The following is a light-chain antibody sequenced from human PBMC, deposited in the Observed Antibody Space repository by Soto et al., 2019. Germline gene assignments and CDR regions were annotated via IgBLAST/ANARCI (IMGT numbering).Light chain of an antibody. Sequence: EIVMTQSPATLSVSPGERASLSCRASQSVGSTLAWYQQKPGQAPRLLIYGVSSRATAVPARFSGSGSETEFTLTISSLLSDDSAVYYCQQYNKWPITFGQGTRLEI. CDR3: QQYNKWPIT. V-gene: IGKV3-15*01. CDR1: QSVGST. J-gene: IGKJ5*01. CDR2: GVS.